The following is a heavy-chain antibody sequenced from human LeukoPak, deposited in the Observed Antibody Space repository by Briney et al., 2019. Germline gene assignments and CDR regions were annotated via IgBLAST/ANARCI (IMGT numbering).Heavy chain of an antibody. CDR2: IYYSGST. V-gene: IGHV4-59*08. CDR1: AGSISSYY. J-gene: IGHJ5*02. D-gene: IGHD3-3*01. Sequence: ETLSLTCTVSAGSISSYYWSWIREPPGEGLEWIAYIYYSGSTNYNPSLKSRVTISVDTSKNQFYLKLSSVTAADTAVYYCARSQYYDSWSGINWFDPWGQGTLVTVSS. CDR3: ARSQYYDSWSGINWFDP.